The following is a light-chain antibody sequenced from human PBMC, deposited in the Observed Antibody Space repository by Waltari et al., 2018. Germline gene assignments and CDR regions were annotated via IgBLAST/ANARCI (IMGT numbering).Light chain of an antibody. Sequence: QSALTQPPSASGSPGQSVTISCTGTSSDFGGYNYVSWYQRHPGKAPKLMIYVVNKRPSGVPDRFSGSKSGNTASLTVSGLQAEDEAEYSCSSYAGSNNWVFGGGTKLTVL. CDR2: VVN. V-gene: IGLV2-8*01. J-gene: IGLJ3*02. CDR1: SSDFGGYNY. CDR3: SSYAGSNNWV.